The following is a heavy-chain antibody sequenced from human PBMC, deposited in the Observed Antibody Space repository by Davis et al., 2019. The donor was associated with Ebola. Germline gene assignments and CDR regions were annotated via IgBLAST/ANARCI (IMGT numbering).Heavy chain of an antibody. D-gene: IGHD2-2*01. J-gene: IGHJ4*02. CDR1: GFTFSSYA. CDR2: ISGSGGST. Sequence: PGGSLRLSCAASGFTFSSYAMSWVRQAPGKGLEWVSAISGSGGSTYYADSVKGRFTISRDNSKNTLYLQMNSLRAEDTAVYYCARHIVVVPAAPPDYWGQGTLVTVSS. CDR3: ARHIVVVPAAPPDY. V-gene: IGHV3-23*01.